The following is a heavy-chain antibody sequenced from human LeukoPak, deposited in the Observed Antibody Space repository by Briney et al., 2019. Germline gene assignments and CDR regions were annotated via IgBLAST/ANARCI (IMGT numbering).Heavy chain of an antibody. Sequence: SETLSLTCAVYGGSFSGYYWSWIRQPPGKGLEWIGEINHSGSTNYNPSLKSRVTISVDTSKNQFSLKLRSVTAADTAVYYCARGRITIFGVVFDYWGQGTLVTVSS. CDR3: ARGRITIFGVVFDY. J-gene: IGHJ4*02. D-gene: IGHD3-3*01. CDR1: GGSFSGYY. CDR2: INHSGST. V-gene: IGHV4-34*01.